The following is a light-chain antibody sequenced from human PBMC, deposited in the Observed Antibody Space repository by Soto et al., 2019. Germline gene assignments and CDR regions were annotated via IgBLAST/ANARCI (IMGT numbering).Light chain of an antibody. CDR2: EVR. CDR1: SSDVGGYNY. Sequence: QSALTQPASVSGSPGQSITISCTGTSSDVGGYNYVSWYQHHPGKAPKLLIYEVRHRPSGVSYRFSGSKSGNTASLTISGLQGEYEADYYCSSYTNTRTLVFGTGTKLTVL. V-gene: IGLV2-14*01. CDR3: SSYTNTRTLV. J-gene: IGLJ1*01.